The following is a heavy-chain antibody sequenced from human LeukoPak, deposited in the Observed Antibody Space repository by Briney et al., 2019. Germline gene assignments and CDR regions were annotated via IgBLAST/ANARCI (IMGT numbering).Heavy chain of an antibody. J-gene: IGHJ4*02. CDR1: GFIFNNAW. V-gene: IGHV3-15*07. CDR2: IQSKTDGGTT. CDR3: TTDSQLGGDFDLGDY. D-gene: IGHD1-1*01. Sequence: PGGSLRLSCAASGFIFNNAWMHWVRQAAGKGLAWVGRIQSKTDGGTTNYAAPVKDRFIISRDDSQNTLFLQMNSLQSEDTAVYYCTTDSQLGGDFDLGDYWGQGTPVAVSS.